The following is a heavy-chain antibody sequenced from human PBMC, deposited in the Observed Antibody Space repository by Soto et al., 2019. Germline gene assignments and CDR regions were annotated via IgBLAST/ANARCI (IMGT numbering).Heavy chain of an antibody. CDR3: AGDKDIVAMFDY. CDR1: GFTFSNYA. Sequence: GSLRLSCSASGFTFSNYAMSLVLQAPGKGLEWVSAMSGGGGSTYYADSVKGRFTISRDNSKNTLYLQMNSLRAEDTAVYYCAGDKDIVAMFDYWGQGTLVTVSS. CDR2: MSGGGGST. D-gene: IGHD5-12*01. J-gene: IGHJ4*02. V-gene: IGHV3-23*01.